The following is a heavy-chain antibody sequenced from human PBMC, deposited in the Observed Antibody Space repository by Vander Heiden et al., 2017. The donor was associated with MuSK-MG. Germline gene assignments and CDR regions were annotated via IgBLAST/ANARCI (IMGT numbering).Heavy chain of an antibody. J-gene: IGHJ4*02. Sequence: EVQLVESGGGLVQPGGSLRLSCAASGFTFRSYGMSWVRQAPGKGLEWVSAISGSGGSTYYADSVKGRFTISRDNSKNTLYLQMTSLRAEDTAVYYCAKGDDYGDLYYFDYWGQGTLVTVSS. V-gene: IGHV3-23*04. CDR1: GFTFRSYG. CDR3: AKGDDYGDLYYFDY. CDR2: ISGSGGST. D-gene: IGHD4-17*01.